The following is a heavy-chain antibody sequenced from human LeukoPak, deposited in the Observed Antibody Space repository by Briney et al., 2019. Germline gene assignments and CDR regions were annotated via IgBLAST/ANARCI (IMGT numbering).Heavy chain of an antibody. J-gene: IGHJ6*03. V-gene: IGHV3-7*01. D-gene: IGHD3-3*01. CDR1: GFAFSSYG. CDR3: ARVAGSNDFWSGYYISDYYMDV. CDR2: IKRDESEK. Sequence: SGGSLRLSCAASGFAFSSYGMHWVRQAPGKGLEWVATIKRDESEKYYVDSVRGRFTISRDNAKNSLYLRMNSLRAEDTAVYYCARVAGSNDFWSGYYISDYYMDVWGKGTTVTVSS.